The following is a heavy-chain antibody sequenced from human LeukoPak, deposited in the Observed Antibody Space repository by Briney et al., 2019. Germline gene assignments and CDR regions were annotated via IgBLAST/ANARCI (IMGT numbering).Heavy chain of an antibody. CDR3: ARQHAHDY. V-gene: IGHV4-34*01. D-gene: IGHD2-21*01. J-gene: IGHJ4*02. Sequence: SETLSLTCAVYGGSFSGHYWSWIRQPPGKGLEWIGEINHSGSTNYNPSLKSRVTISVDTSKNQFSLKLSSVTAADTAVNYCARQHAHDYWGQGTLVTVSS. CDR1: GGSFSGHY. CDR2: INHSGST.